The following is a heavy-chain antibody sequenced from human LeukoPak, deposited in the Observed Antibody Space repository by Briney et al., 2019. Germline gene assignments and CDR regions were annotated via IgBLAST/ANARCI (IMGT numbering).Heavy chain of an antibody. CDR1: GGSISSYY. V-gene: IGHV4-59*01. D-gene: IGHD6-25*01. CDR3: ARSAADTVFDY. CDR2: IYYSGST. Sequence: PSETLSLTCTVSGGSISSYYWSWIRQPPGKGLEWIGYIYYSGSTNYNPSLKSRVTISVDTSKNQFSLKLSSVTAADTAVYYCARSAADTVFDYWGQGTLVTVSS. J-gene: IGHJ4*02.